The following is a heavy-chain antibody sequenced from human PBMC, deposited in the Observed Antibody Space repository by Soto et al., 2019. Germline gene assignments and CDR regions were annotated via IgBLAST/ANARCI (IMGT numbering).Heavy chain of an antibody. J-gene: IGHJ6*02. V-gene: IGHV1-18*04. CDR2: ISAYNGNT. CDR3: ARAEHPRSVAGTRYYYYYGMDV. Sequence: QVQLVQSGAEVKKPGASVKVSCKASGYTFTSYGISWVRQAPGQGLEWMGWISAYNGNTNYAQKLQGRVTMTTDTSTSTAYMELRSLRSDDTAVYYCARAEHPRSVAGTRYYYYYGMDVCGQGTTVTVSS. D-gene: IGHD6-19*01. CDR1: GYTFTSYG.